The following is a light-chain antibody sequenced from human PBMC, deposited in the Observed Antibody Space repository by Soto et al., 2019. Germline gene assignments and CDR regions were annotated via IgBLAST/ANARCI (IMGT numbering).Light chain of an antibody. CDR3: CSYAGSSTLGV. J-gene: IGLJ1*01. Sequence: QSALTQPASVSGSPGQSITISCTGTSSDVGSYNLVSWYQQHPGKAPKLMIYEGSKRPSGVSNRFSGPKSGNTASLTISGLQAEDEADYYCCSYAGSSTLGVFGTGTKLTVL. CDR1: SSDVGSYNL. CDR2: EGS. V-gene: IGLV2-23*01.